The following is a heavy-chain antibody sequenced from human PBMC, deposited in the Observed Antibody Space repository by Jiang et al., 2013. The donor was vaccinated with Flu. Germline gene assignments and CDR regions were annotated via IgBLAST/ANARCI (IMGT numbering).Heavy chain of an antibody. CDR2: IYHSGRT. CDR1: GVSMNAYY. J-gene: IGHJ4*02. V-gene: IGHV4-59*13. Sequence: GPGLVKPSETLSLTCTISGVSMNAYYWSWIRQPPGKGLEWIGYIYHSGRTTYSPSLKSLKNRITISVDTSKSQFSLKVNSVTAADTAVYYCASFLGSRSYTSFDYWGQGPWSPSPQ. D-gene: IGHD3-10*01. CDR3: ASFLGSRSYTSFDY.